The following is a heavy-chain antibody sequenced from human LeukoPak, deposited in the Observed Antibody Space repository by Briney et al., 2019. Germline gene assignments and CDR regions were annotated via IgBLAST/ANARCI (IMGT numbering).Heavy chain of an antibody. D-gene: IGHD6-19*01. CDR2: ISYDGSNK. Sequence: PGGSLRLSCAASGFTFSSYGMHWVRQAPGKGLEWVAVISYDGSNKYYADSVKGRFTISRDNSNNTLYLQMNSLRAEDTAVYYCAKDSSGWYGREYYFDYWGQGTLVTVSS. J-gene: IGHJ4*02. CDR3: AKDSSGWYGREYYFDY. CDR1: GFTFSSYG. V-gene: IGHV3-30*18.